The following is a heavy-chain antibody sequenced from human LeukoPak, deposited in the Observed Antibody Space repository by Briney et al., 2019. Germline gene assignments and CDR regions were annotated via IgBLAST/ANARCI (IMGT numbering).Heavy chain of an antibody. V-gene: IGHV3-7*01. Sequence: PGGSLRLSCAASGFTFSSYWMSWVRQAPGKGLEWVANIKQDGSGKYYVDSVKGRFTISRDNAKNSLYLQMNSLRAEDTAVYYCASLSSSWYFLYWGQGTLVTVSS. CDR3: ASLSSSWYFLY. J-gene: IGHJ4*02. CDR2: IKQDGSGK. D-gene: IGHD6-13*01. CDR1: GFTFSSYW.